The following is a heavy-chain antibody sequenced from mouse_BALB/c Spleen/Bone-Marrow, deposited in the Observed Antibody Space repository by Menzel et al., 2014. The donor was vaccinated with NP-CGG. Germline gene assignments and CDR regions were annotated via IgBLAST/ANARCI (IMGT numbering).Heavy chain of an antibody. Sequence: LQESGAELARPGASVKMSCKTSGYTFTTYTMHWVKQRPGQGLEWIGYINPGSGYTNYNQKSKDKATLTADKSSSTAYMQLSSLTSEDSAVYYCAKGLIYYYGRRGGYFDVWGAGTTVTVSS. J-gene: IGHJ1*01. CDR2: INPGSGYT. V-gene: IGHV1-4*01. CDR3: AKGLIYYYGRRGGYFDV. D-gene: IGHD1-1*01. CDR1: GYTFTTYT.